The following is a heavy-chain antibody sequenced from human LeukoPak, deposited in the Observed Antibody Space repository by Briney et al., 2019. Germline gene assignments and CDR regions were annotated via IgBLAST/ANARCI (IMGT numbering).Heavy chain of an antibody. J-gene: IGHJ4*02. CDR3: AGGSTMIRGAADY. D-gene: IGHD3-10*01. V-gene: IGHV4-59*01. CDR1: GGSMSSYY. CDR2: IHYSGST. Sequence: SETLSLTCTVSGGSMSSYYWSWIRQPPGKTLEWIGYIHYSGSTTYNPSLKSRVTISIDTSKKQFSLKLSSVTAADTAVYFCAGGSTMIRGAADYWGQGTLVTVSS.